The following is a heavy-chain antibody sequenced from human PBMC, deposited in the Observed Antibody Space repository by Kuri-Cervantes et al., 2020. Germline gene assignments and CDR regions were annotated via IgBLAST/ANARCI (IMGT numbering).Heavy chain of an antibody. CDR3: AKDMTLTGYLLFDY. CDR2: ISWNSGSI. V-gene: IGHV3-9*01. D-gene: IGHD3-9*01. CDR1: GFTFSSYE. J-gene: IGHJ4*02. Sequence: GGSLRLSCAASGFTFSSYETNWVRQAPGKGLEWVSGISWNSGSIGYADSVKGRFTISRDNAKNSLYLQMNSLRAEDTALYYCAKDMTLTGYLLFDYWGQGTLVTVSS.